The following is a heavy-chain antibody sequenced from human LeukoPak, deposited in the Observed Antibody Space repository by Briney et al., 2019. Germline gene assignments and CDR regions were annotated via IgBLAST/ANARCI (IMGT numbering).Heavy chain of an antibody. J-gene: IGHJ4*02. Sequence: PSETLSLTCAVYGGSFSGYYWSWIRQSPGKGLEWIGEINHSGSTNYNPSLKSRVTILVDTSKNQFSLKLSSVTAADTAVYYCARADYDFWSGYYIDYWGQGTLVTVSS. V-gene: IGHV4-34*01. D-gene: IGHD3-3*01. CDR2: INHSGST. CDR3: ARADYDFWSGYYIDY. CDR1: GGSFSGYY.